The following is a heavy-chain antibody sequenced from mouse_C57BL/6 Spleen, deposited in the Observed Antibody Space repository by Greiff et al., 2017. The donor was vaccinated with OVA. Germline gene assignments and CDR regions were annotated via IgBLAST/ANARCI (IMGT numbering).Heavy chain of an antibody. Sequence: VHVKQSGPELVKPGASVKIPCKASGYTFTDYNMDWVKQSHGKSLEWIGDINPNNGGTIYNQKFKGKATLTVDKSSSTAYMELRSLTSEDTAVYYCASLTGTWFAYWGQGTLVTVSA. V-gene: IGHV1-18*01. D-gene: IGHD4-1*01. CDR2: INPNNGGT. CDR1: GYTFTDYN. CDR3: ASLTGTWFAY. J-gene: IGHJ3*01.